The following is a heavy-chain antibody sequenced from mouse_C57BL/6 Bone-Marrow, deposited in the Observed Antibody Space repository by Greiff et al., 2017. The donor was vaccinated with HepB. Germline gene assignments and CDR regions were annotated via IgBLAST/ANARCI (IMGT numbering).Heavy chain of an antibody. D-gene: IGHD1-1*01. CDR3: ARPTVVEDYYAMDY. CDR2: ISSGGSYT. Sequence: EVKLVESGGDLVKPGGSLKLSCAASGFTFSSYGMSWVRQTPDKRLEWVATISSGGSYTYYPDSVKGRFTISRDNAKNTLYLQMSSLKSEDTAMYYCARPTVVEDYYAMDYWGQGTSVTVSS. CDR1: GFTFSSYG. V-gene: IGHV5-6*01. J-gene: IGHJ4*01.